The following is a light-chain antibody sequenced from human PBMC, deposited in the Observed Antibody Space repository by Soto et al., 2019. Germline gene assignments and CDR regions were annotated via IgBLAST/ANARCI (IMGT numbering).Light chain of an antibody. CDR2: RNN. CDR3: AAWDDSLSGVV. Sequence: QSVLTQPPSASGTPGQRVTISCSGSSSNIGSNYVYWYQQLPGTAPKLLIYRNNQRPSGFPDRFSGSKSGTSASLAISGLRSEDEGDYYCAAWDDSLSGVVFGGGTKLTVL. CDR1: SSNIGSNY. V-gene: IGLV1-47*01. J-gene: IGLJ2*01.